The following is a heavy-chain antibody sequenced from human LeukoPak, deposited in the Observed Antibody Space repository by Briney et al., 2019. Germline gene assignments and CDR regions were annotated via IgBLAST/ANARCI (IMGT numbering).Heavy chain of an antibody. D-gene: IGHD3-22*01. CDR1: GYTFTSYY. CDR3: ARRTVYYYDSSGYYQFDY. J-gene: IGHJ4*02. Sequence: ASVKVSCKASGYTFTSYYMHWVRQAPGQGLEWMGIINPSGGSTSYAQKFQGRVTMTRDTSTSTVYMELSSLRSEDTAVYYCARRTVYYYDSSGYYQFDYWGQGALVTVSS. V-gene: IGHV1-46*01. CDR2: INPSGGST.